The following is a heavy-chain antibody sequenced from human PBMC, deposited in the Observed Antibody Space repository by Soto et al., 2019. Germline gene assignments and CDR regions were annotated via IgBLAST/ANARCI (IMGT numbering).Heavy chain of an antibody. CDR3: ARDLTGYCSSTSCSTPWFDP. V-gene: IGHV3-11*01. CDR2: ISSSGSTI. Sequence: QVQLVESGGGLVKPGGSLRLSCAASGFTFSDYYMSWIRQAPGKGLEWVSYISSSGSTIYYADSVKGRCTISRDNAKNSLYLQMNSLRAEDTAVYYCARDLTGYCSSTSCSTPWFDPWGQGTLVTVSS. D-gene: IGHD2-2*02. J-gene: IGHJ5*02. CDR1: GFTFSDYY.